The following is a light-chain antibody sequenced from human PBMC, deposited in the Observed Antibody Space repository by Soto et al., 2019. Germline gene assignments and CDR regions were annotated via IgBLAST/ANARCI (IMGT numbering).Light chain of an antibody. J-gene: IGKJ2*01. CDR3: QQSYITPRT. Sequence: DLQMTQSPYSLSASVGDRVTITCRASQSISSNLNWYQQKPGKAPKLLIYGASSLQSGVPSRFSGSGSGTNFTLIISSLQPEDFATYYCQQSYITPRTFGQGTKLEIK. CDR2: GAS. CDR1: QSISSN. V-gene: IGKV1-39*01.